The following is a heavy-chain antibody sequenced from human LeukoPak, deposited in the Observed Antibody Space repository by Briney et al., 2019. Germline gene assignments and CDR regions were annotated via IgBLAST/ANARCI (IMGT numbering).Heavy chain of an antibody. J-gene: IGHJ4*02. V-gene: IGHV1-24*01. CDR1: GYTLTELS. Sequence: ASVKDSCKVSGYTLTELSMHWVRQAPGKGLEWMGGFDPEDGETIYAQKFQGRVTMTEDTSTDTDYMELSSLRSEDTAVYYCATGAPYYYESSGYEPLGYWGQGTLIGVCS. CDR3: ATGAPYYYESSGYEPLGY. CDR2: FDPEDGET. D-gene: IGHD3-22*01.